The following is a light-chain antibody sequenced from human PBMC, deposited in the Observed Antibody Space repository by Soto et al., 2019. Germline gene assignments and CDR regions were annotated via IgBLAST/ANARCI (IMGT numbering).Light chain of an antibody. CDR3: QQYDNWPWT. CDR1: QSVSSK. Sequence: EIVMTQSPATLSLSPGQRATLSCRASQSVSSKLAWYQQRPGQAPRLLIYSASTRATGIPARFSGSGSGTDFTLTISSLQSEDFAVYYCQQYDNWPWTCGQGTKGDIK. J-gene: IGKJ1*01. CDR2: SAS. V-gene: IGKV3-15*01.